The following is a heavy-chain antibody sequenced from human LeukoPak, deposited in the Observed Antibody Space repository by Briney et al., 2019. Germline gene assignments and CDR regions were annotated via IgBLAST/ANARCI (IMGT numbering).Heavy chain of an antibody. Sequence: QAGGSLRLSCAASGFTFSRYSMNWVRQAPGKGLEWVSYISSSSSTIYYADSVKGRFTISGDNAKNSLYLQMNSLRAEDTAVYYCASPPHGRMGADRGAFDIWGQGTMVTVSS. J-gene: IGHJ3*02. D-gene: IGHD1-26*01. CDR2: ISSSSSTI. CDR3: ASPPHGRMGADRGAFDI. V-gene: IGHV3-48*01. CDR1: GFTFSRYS.